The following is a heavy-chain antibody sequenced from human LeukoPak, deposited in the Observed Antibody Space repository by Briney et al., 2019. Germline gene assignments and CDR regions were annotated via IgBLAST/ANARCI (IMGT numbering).Heavy chain of an antibody. CDR1: GFTFSSYW. CDR2: XKQGGSEK. CDR3: ARDSEGGYDYDPFFDY. D-gene: IGHD5-12*01. J-gene: IGHJ4*02. Sequence: PGGSLRLSCAASGFTFSSYWMSWVRQAXGKGXXXXXXXKQGGSEKYYVDSVKGRFTISRDNAKNSLYLQMNSLRAEDTAVYYCARDSEGGYDYDPFFDYWGQGTLVTVSS. V-gene: IGHV3-7*01.